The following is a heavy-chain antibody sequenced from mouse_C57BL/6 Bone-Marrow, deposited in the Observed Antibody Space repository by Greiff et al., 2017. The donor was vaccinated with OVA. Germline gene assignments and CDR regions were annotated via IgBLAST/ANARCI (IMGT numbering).Heavy chain of an antibody. CDR2: FYPGSGSI. Sequence: VQLKESGAELVKPGASVKLSCKASGYTFTEYTIHWVKQRSGQGLEWIGWFYPGSGSIKYNEKFKDKATLTADKSSSTVYMELSRLTSEDSAVYFCARHEEGGLDGYYGFAYWGQGTLVTVSA. CDR3: ARHEEGGLDGYYGFAY. D-gene: IGHD2-3*01. J-gene: IGHJ3*01. V-gene: IGHV1-62-2*01. CDR1: GYTFTEYT.